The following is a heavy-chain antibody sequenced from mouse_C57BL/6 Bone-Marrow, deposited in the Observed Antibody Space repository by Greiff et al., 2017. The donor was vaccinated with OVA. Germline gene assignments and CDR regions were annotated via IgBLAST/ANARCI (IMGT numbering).Heavy chain of an antibody. D-gene: IGHD2-5*01. J-gene: IGHJ2*01. V-gene: IGHV1-5*01. Sequence: EVQLQQSGTVLARPGASVKMSCKTSGYTFTSYWMHWVKQRPGQGLAWIGAIYPGNSDTSYNQKFKGKAKLTAVTSASTAYMELSSLTNEDSAVYYCTKPAYYSNYFDYWGQGTTLTVSS. CDR1: GYTFTSYW. CDR2: IYPGNSDT. CDR3: TKPAYYSNYFDY.